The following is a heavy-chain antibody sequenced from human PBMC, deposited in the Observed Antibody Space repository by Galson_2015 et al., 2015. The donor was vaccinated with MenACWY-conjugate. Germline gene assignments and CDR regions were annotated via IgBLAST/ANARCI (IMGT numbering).Heavy chain of an antibody. Sequence: SLRLSCAVSGFTVSSSYMTWVRQAPGKGLEWVSVIYSDGSTYNADSVKGRFTISRDNSKNTVFLQMTSLRAEDTAMYYCARDSRATTVWGLNKRKTIDYYYGMDVWGQGTTVSGSS. CDR3: ARDSRATTVWGLNKRKTIDYYYGMDV. CDR2: IYSDGST. CDR1: GFTVSSSY. J-gene: IGHJ6*02. D-gene: IGHD3-10*01. V-gene: IGHV3-53*01.